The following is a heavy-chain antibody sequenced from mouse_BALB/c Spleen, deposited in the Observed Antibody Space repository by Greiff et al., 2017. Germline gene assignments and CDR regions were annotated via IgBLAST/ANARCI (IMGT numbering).Heavy chain of an antibody. Sequence: QVQLQQSGPGLVQPSQSLSITCTVSGFSLTSYGVHWVRQSPGKGLEWLGVIWRGGSTDYNAAFISRLSISKDNSKSQVFFKMNSLQANDTAIYYCARKGNGNGWFAYWGQGTLVTVSA. J-gene: IGHJ3*01. CDR1: GFSLTSYG. CDR2: IWRGGST. CDR3: ARKGNGNGWFAY. V-gene: IGHV2-2*02. D-gene: IGHD2-1*01.